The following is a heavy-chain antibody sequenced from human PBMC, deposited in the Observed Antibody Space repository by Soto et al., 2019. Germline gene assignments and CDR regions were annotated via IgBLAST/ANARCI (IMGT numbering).Heavy chain of an antibody. J-gene: IGHJ4*02. CDR2: INAGNGRE. CDR1: GYTFTSYT. CDR3: ARGGGWVGEASFDS. D-gene: IGHD3-10*01. V-gene: IGHV1-3*01. Sequence: QVQLEQSGAEVKKPGASVKVSCKTSGYTFTSYTLHWVRQAPGQGLEWMGWINAGNGREKYSQRFQDRVSLSTDKPAPTTYMELRSLGSEDTAVYYCARGGGWVGEASFDSWGQGTQVTVSS.